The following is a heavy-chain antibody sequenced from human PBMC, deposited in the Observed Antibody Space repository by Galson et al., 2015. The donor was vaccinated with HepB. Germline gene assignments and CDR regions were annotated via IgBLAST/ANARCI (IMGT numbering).Heavy chain of an antibody. CDR3: ARAYSSSWPPLGL. Sequence: SLRLSCAASGFTFSSYGMHWVRQAPGKGLEWVAVIWYDGSNKYYADSVKGRFTISRDNSKNTLYLQMNSLRAEDTAVYYCARAYSSSWPPLGLWSQGTLVTVSS. V-gene: IGHV3-33*01. J-gene: IGHJ4*02. CDR1: GFTFSSYG. CDR2: IWYDGSNK. D-gene: IGHD6-13*01.